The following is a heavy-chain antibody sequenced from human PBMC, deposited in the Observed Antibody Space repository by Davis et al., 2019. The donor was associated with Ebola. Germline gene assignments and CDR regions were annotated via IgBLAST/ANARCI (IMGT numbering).Heavy chain of an antibody. CDR1: GFTFSSYS. CDR2: ISSRSSAI. Sequence: GESLKIPCAASGFTFSSYSMNRVRQAPGKGLEWVSYISSRSSAIYYADSVRGRFTISRDNAKNSLYLQMNSLRDEETAVYYCASRFDYWGQGTLVTVSS. V-gene: IGHV3-48*02. CDR3: ASRFDY. J-gene: IGHJ4*02.